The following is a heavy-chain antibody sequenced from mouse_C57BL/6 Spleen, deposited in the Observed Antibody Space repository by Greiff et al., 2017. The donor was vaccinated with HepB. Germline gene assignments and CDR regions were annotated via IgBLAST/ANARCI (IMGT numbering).Heavy chain of an antibody. CDR2: INPYNGGT. V-gene: IGHV1-19*01. CDR1: GYTFTDYY. CDR3: ARGAYGSLDY. Sequence: VQLQQSGPVLVKPGASVKMSCKASGYTFTDYYMNWVKQSHGKSLEWIGVINPYNGGTSYNQKFKGKATLTVDKSSSTAYMELNSLTSEDSAVYYCARGAYGSLDYWGQGTTLTVSS. D-gene: IGHD1-1*01. J-gene: IGHJ2*01.